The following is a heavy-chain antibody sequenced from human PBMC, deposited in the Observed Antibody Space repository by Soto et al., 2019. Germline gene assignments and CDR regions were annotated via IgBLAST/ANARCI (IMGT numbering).Heavy chain of an antibody. Sequence: QVQLVQSGAEVKKPGASVKVSCKASGYTFTSYDINWVRQATGQGLEWMGWMNPNSGNTGYAQKFQGSVTMTRNTSISTAYMELSSLRSEDTAVYYCARALVVRGVISYYYGMDVWGQGTTVTVSS. CDR3: ARALVVRGVISYYYGMDV. J-gene: IGHJ6*02. CDR2: MNPNSGNT. V-gene: IGHV1-8*01. D-gene: IGHD3-10*01. CDR1: GYTFTSYD.